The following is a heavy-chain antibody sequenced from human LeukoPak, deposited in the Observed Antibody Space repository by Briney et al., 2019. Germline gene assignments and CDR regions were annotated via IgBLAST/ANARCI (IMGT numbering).Heavy chain of an antibody. D-gene: IGHD6-13*01. CDR3: AKDLGAAAGENYYYYYGMDV. J-gene: IGHJ6*02. CDR2: ISYDGSKK. Sequence: PGRSLRLSCAASGFTFNNYGMHWVRQAPGKGLEWVAVISYDGSKKYYEDSVKGRFTISRENSKNTVYLQMNSLRAEDTAVYYCAKDLGAAAGENYYYYYGMDVWGQGTTVTVSS. V-gene: IGHV3-30*18. CDR1: GFTFNNYG.